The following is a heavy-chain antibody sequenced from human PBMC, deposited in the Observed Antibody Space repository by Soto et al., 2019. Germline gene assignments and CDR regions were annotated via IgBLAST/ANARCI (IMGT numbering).Heavy chain of an antibody. CDR3: AKGFGNYWAFDY. Sequence: SETLSLTCTVSGGTISSLCWSWIRQPPGKRLEWIGYIYYSGSTNCNSSLKSRVTISVDTSKNQFSLRAEDTAVYYCAKGFGNYWAFDYWGQGTLVTVSS. J-gene: IGHJ4*02. CDR1: GGTISSLC. D-gene: IGHD1-26*01. CDR2: IYYSGST. V-gene: IGHV4-59*01.